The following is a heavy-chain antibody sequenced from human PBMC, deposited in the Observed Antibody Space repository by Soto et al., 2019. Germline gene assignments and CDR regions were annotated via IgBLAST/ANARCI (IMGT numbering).Heavy chain of an antibody. Sequence: EAQLVESGGGFVQPGRSLRLSCVGSGFIFDDFAIHWVRQAPGKGLEWVSGISWNSDSIGYADSVKGRFTISRDNAKNSLYLHMNTLRAEDTALYYCTKVGGLYDFWSGPLHFDLWGQGTLVTVSS. J-gene: IGHJ4*02. V-gene: IGHV3-9*01. CDR3: TKVGGLYDFWSGPLHFDL. D-gene: IGHD3-3*01. CDR2: ISWNSDSI. CDR1: GFIFDDFA.